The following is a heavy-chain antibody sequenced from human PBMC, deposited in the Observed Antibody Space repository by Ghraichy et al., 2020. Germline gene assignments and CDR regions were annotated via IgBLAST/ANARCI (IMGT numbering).Heavy chain of an antibody. CDR3: ARAAVATNYYYYMDV. Sequence: ESLNISCTVSGGSISSYYWSWIRQPAGKGLEWIGRIYTSGSTNYNPSLKSRVTMSVDTSKNQFSLKLSSVTAADTAVYYCARAAVATNYYYYMDVWGKGTTVTVSS. D-gene: IGHD2-15*01. CDR1: GGSISSYY. V-gene: IGHV4-4*07. CDR2: IYTSGST. J-gene: IGHJ6*03.